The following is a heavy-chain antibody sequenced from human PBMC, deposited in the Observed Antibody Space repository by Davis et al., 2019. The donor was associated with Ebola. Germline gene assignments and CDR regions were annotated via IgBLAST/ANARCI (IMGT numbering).Heavy chain of an antibody. D-gene: IGHD1-1*01. V-gene: IGHV3-7*03. J-gene: IGHJ4*02. CDR3: ARDDGIRTTDY. CDR2: INRDVTDK. CDR1: GFILSTYW. Sequence: GGSLRLSCAASGFILSTYWMSWVRQIPGKGLEWVANINRDVTDKYYVDSVRGRFTISRDNAENSLYLQMSSLRAEDTAVYYCARDDGIRTTDYWGQGTLVSVSS.